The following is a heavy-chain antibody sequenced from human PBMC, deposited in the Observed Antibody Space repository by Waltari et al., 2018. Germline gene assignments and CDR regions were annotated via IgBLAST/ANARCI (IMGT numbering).Heavy chain of an antibody. V-gene: IGHV1-18*01. CDR3: AREGLRPHAFDI. CDR2: ISGYNGVT. CDR1: GHIFSNYG. Sequence: QVQLVQSGAEEKTPGASVTVSCKASGHIFSNYGITWVRQAPGQELEWMGWISGYNGVTNYAQMLRGRVTMTTDTSTSTAFMELSSLRSDDTAVYYCAREGLRPHAFDIWGQGTMVTVSS. J-gene: IGHJ3*02. D-gene: IGHD4-17*01.